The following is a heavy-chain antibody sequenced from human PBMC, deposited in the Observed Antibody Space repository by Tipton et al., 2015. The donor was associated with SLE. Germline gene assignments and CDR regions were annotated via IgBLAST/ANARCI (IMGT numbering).Heavy chain of an antibody. CDR3: ARRLGGWYVMDY. D-gene: IGHD6-19*01. CDR2: INWKGDST. J-gene: IGHJ4*02. V-gene: IGHV3-20*04. Sequence: GSLRLSCAASGFTFDDFGMSWVRQVPGKGLEWVSGINWKGDSTAYADSMRGRITISRDNSKNTLYLQMNSLRAEDTAVYYCARRLGGWYVMDYWGQGTLVTVSS. CDR1: GFTFDDFG.